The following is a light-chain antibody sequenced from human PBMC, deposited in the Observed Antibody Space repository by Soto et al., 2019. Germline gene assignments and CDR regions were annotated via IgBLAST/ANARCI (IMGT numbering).Light chain of an antibody. CDR2: WAS. CDR1: QSVLYSSNNKNY. V-gene: IGKV4-1*01. Sequence: DIVMTQSPDSLAVSLGERATINCKSSQSVLYSSNNKNYLAWYQQKPGQPLKLLIHWASTRESGVPDRFSGSGSGTDFTLTISSLQAEDVAVYYCQQYYSTLITFGQGTRLEIK. J-gene: IGKJ5*01. CDR3: QQYYSTLIT.